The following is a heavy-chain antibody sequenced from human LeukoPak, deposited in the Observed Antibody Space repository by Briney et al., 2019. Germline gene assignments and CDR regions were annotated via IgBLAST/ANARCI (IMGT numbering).Heavy chain of an antibody. CDR3: ARAEGIAVAGNYYYGMDV. V-gene: IGHV3-74*01. D-gene: IGHD6-19*01. J-gene: IGHJ6*04. CDR1: GFTFSSYW. Sequence: PGGSLRLSCAASGFTFSSYWMHWVRQASGKGLVWVSRINSDGSSTSYADSVKGRFTISRDNAKNTLYLQMNSLRAEDTAVYYCARAEGIAVAGNYYYGMDVWGKGTTVTVSS. CDR2: INSDGSST.